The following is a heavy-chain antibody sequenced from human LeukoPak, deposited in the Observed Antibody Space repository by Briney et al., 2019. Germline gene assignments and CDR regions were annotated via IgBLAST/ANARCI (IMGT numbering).Heavy chain of an antibody. J-gene: IGHJ4*02. CDR1: GYTFTSYG. D-gene: IGHD5/OR15-5a*01. CDR2: ISAYNGNT. V-gene: IGHV1-18*04. CDR3: ARVMSSPPISMYYFDY. Sequence: GASVRVSCKASGYTFTSYGISWVRQAPGQGLEWMGWISAYNGNTNYAQKLQGRVTMTTDTSTSTAYMELRSLRSDDTAVYYCARVMSSPPISMYYFDYWGQGTLVTVS.